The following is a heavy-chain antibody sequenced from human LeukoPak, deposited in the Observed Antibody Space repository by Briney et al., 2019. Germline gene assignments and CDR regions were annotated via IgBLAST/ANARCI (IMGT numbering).Heavy chain of an antibody. CDR2: INYSGST. V-gene: IGHV4-39*02. CDR3: ARDVRVLGVDY. CDR1: GGSISSSSYY. D-gene: IGHD3-3*01. Sequence: SETLSLTCTVSGGSISSSSYYWGWIRQPPGKGLELIGSINYSGSTYYKPSLKSRVTISVDTSKNQFSLKLSSVTAADTAVYYCARDVRVLGVDYWGQGTLVTVSS. J-gene: IGHJ4*02.